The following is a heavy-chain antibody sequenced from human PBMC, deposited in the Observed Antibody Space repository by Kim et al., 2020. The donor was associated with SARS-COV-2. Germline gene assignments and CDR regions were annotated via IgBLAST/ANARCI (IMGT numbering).Heavy chain of an antibody. CDR1: GGSISSSSYY. V-gene: IGHV4-39*01. CDR2: IYYSGST. D-gene: IGHD5-18*01. J-gene: IGHJ4*02. CDR3: ASVSGIQLWSEFGLWDYFDY. Sequence: SETLSLTCTVSGGSISSSSYYWGWIRQPPGKGLEWIGSIYYSGSTYYNPSLKSRVTISVDTSKNQFSLKLSSVTAADTAVYYCASVSGIQLWSEFGLWDYFDYWGQGTLVTVSS.